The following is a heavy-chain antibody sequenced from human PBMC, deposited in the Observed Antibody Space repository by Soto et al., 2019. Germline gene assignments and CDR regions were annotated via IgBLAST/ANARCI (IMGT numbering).Heavy chain of an antibody. V-gene: IGHV3-7*03. CDR1: GFTFSSYW. Sequence: EVQLVESGGGLVQPGGSLRLSCAASGFTFSSYWMSWVRQAPGKGLEWVANIKQDGSEKYYVDSVKGRFTISRDNAKNSLYLQMNSLIAEDTAVDYCARDSVSRQLVRGGAWFDPWGQGTLVTVSS. CDR2: IKQDGSEK. J-gene: IGHJ5*02. D-gene: IGHD6-13*01. CDR3: ARDSVSRQLVRGGAWFDP.